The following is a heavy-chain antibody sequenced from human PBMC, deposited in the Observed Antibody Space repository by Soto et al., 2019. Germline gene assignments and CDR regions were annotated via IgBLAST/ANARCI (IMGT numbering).Heavy chain of an antibody. CDR3: ARGPDYGDYYYYGMDV. V-gene: IGHV1-8*01. J-gene: IGHJ6*02. CDR2: TNPNSGNT. Sequence: ASVKVSCKASGYTFTSYDINWVRQATGQGLEWMGWTNPNSGNTGYAQKFQDRVTMTRNTSTSTAYMELSSLRSEDTAVYYCARGPDYGDYYYYGMDVWGQGTTVTVSS. CDR1: GYTFTSYD. D-gene: IGHD4-17*01.